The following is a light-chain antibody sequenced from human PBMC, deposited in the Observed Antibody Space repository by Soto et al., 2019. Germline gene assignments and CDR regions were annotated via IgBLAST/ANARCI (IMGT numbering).Light chain of an antibody. Sequence: EIVLTQSPATLSLSPGERATLSCRASQSISTYLAWYQHKPGQAPRLLIYDASNRATGISARFSGSGSGTDFTLTISSLEPEDFAVYYCQQRSYWLTFGGGTKVDIK. CDR3: QQRSYWLT. V-gene: IGKV3-11*01. CDR2: DAS. J-gene: IGKJ4*01. CDR1: QSISTY.